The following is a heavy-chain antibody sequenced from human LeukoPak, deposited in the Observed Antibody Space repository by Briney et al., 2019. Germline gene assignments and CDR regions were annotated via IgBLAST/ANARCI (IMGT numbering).Heavy chain of an antibody. V-gene: IGHV1-18*01. CDR1: GYTFASYG. CDR2: ISAYNGNI. D-gene: IGHD2-21*02. J-gene: IGHJ4*02. Sequence: GASVKVSCKTSGYTFASYGINWVRQAPGQGLEWMGWISAYNGNINYAQKFQGRVTMTTDTSTSTVYLELRSLRADDTAIYYCARAGGRGVTDIDAYWGQGTLVTVSS. CDR3: ARAGGRGVTDIDAY.